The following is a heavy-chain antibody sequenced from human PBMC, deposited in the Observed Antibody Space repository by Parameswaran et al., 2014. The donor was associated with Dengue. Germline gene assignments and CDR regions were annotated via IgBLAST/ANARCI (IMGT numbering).Heavy chain of an antibody. CDR3: ARKGGVWGSYRYFGY. V-gene: IGHV4-34*01. J-gene: IGHJ4*02. Sequence: RWIRQPPGKGLEWIGEINHSGSTNYNPSLKSRVTISVDTSKNQFSLKLSSVTAADTAVYYCARKGGVWGSYRYFGYWGQGTLVTVSS. D-gene: IGHD3-16*02. CDR2: INHSGST.